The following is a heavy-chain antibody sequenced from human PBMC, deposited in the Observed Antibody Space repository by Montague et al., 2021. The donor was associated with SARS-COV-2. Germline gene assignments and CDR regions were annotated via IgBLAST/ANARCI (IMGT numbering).Heavy chain of an antibody. J-gene: IGHJ4*02. CDR3: ARQDTSGWLTFDY. V-gene: IGHV6-1*01. CDR2: TYFRSSFYN. CDR1: GDSVSSSTVA. Sequence: CAISGDSVSSSTVAWNWLRQSPSRGLEWLGRTYFRSSFYNDYALSVKSRLNIRPDSAKNQFSLQLTSVTPEDTAICYCARQDTSGWLTFDYWGQGILVTVSS. D-gene: IGHD6-19*01.